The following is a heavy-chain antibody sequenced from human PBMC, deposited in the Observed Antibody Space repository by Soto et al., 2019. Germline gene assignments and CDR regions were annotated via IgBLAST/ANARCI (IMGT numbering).Heavy chain of an antibody. Sequence: EVKLVESGGGLVPPGRSLRLSCAASGFSFDDYAMHWVRQAPGKGLEWVSGISYYSGSIGYADSVKGRFTISRDNAKKSLYLQMNSLRGEDTALYYCAKSRGGTANGLDVWGQGTTVTVSS. CDR2: ISYYSGSI. CDR3: AKSRGGTANGLDV. CDR1: GFSFDDYA. D-gene: IGHD2-15*01. V-gene: IGHV3-9*01. J-gene: IGHJ6*02.